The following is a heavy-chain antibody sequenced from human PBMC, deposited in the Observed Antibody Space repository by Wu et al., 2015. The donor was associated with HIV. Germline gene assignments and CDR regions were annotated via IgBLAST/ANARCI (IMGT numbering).Heavy chain of an antibody. V-gene: IGHV4-38-2*01. CDR2: LYHTGST. CDR3: ARVMSRPTYYYDSSGPDAFDI. Sequence: QVQLQESGPGLVKPSETLSLTCVVSGTSVSSDYYWGWIRQTPGKGLEWIGTLYHTGSTYYNPSLKSRVTMSVDTSKNQFSLKLSSVTAADTAVYYCARVMSRPTYYYDSSGPDAFDIWGQGTMVTVSS. D-gene: IGHD3-22*01. J-gene: IGHJ3*02. CDR1: GTSVSSDYY.